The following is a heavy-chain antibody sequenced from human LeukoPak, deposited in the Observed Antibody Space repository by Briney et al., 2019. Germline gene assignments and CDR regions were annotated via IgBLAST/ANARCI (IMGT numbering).Heavy chain of an antibody. CDR2: IYYSGST. CDR1: GGSISSSSYY. D-gene: IGHD2-8*01. Sequence: SETLSLTCTVSGGSISSSSYYWGWIRQPPGKGLEWIGSIYYSGSTYYNPSLKSRVTISVDTSRNQFSLKLSSVTAADTAVYYCARVEIGSPKWAFDPWGQGTLTTVSS. J-gene: IGHJ5*02. V-gene: IGHV4-39*07. CDR3: ARVEIGSPKWAFDP.